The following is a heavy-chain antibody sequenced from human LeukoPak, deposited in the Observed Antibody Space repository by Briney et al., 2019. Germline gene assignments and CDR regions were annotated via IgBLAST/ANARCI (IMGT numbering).Heavy chain of an antibody. Sequence: GESLKISCQGSGYSFTDYSIGWVPQMPGKGLEWMGIIYPGDSHTRYSPPFQGQVTISGDKSISTAYLQWSSLKASDTAIYYCATLKGGDDTEIDYWGQGTLVTVSS. J-gene: IGHJ4*01. CDR2: IYPGDSHT. V-gene: IGHV5-51*01. CDR3: ATLKGGDDTEIDY. CDR1: GYSFTDYS. D-gene: IGHD5-12*01.